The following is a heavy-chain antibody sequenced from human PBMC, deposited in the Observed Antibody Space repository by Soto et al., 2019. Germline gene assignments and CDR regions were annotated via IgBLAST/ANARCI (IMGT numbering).Heavy chain of an antibody. D-gene: IGHD3-22*01. CDR3: ANSSGCSGAMCQ. Sequence: EVQLLESGGGLAQRGGSLRVSCVGSGFSFSSSAMSWVRQAPGKGLEWVSSISGSGGSTYYADSVKGRFIISRDNSKNTLSLEMSSLRVEDTAVYYCANSSGCSGAMCQWGQGNRVTVSS. CDR1: GFSFSSSA. CDR2: ISGSGGST. V-gene: IGHV3-23*01. J-gene: IGHJ1*01.